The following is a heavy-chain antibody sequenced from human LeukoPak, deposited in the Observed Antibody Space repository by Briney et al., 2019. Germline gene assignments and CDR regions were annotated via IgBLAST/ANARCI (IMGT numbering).Heavy chain of an antibody. Sequence: GGSLRLSCAASGFSFSSYWMSWVRQAPGKGLEWVANIKQDGSEKYYVDSVKGRFTISRDNAKNSLYLQMNSLRAEDTAVYYCARVESIAARPRAFDIWGQGTMVTVSS. CDR3: ARVESIAARPRAFDI. CDR2: IKQDGSEK. J-gene: IGHJ3*02. V-gene: IGHV3-7*01. CDR1: GFSFSSYW. D-gene: IGHD6-6*01.